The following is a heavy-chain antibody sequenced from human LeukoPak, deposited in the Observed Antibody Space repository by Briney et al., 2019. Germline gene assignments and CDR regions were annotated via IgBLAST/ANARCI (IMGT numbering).Heavy chain of an antibody. J-gene: IGHJ4*02. Sequence: ASVKVSCKASGYPFTSYGISWVRQAPGQGLEWMGGIIPIFGAANYAQKFQGRVTITADESTSTAYMELSSLRSQDTAVYYCARGREITLIATRYYFDYWGQGTLVTVSS. D-gene: IGHD3-22*01. CDR2: IIPIFGAA. CDR1: GYPFTSYG. CDR3: ARGREITLIATRYYFDY. V-gene: IGHV1-69*13.